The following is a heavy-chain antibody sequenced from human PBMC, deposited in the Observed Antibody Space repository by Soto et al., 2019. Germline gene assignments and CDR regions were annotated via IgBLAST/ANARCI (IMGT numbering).Heavy chain of an antibody. D-gene: IGHD3-10*01. CDR1: GFTFTSSA. Sequence: ASVKVSCKASGFTFTSSAVQWVRQARGQRLEWIGWIVVGSGNTNYAQKFQERVTITRDMSTSTAYMELSSLRSEDTAVYYCAAEGLMYYYGSGASFYYGMDVWGQGTTVTV. V-gene: IGHV1-58*01. CDR2: IVVGSGNT. CDR3: AAEGLMYYYGSGASFYYGMDV. J-gene: IGHJ6*02.